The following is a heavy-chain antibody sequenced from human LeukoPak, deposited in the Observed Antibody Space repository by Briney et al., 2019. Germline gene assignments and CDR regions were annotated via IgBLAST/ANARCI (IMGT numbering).Heavy chain of an antibody. J-gene: IGHJ4*02. V-gene: IGHV3-23*01. CDR1: GFTFNSYT. CDR2: ISGNGGNT. D-gene: IGHD3-22*01. CDR3: AKVTVGMGRAFDH. Sequence: GGSLRLSCAASGFTFNSYTMSWVRQAPGKGLEWVSGISGNGGNTYYADSVKGRFTISRDNSKNTLYLQMNSLRAEDTAIYYCAKVTVGMGRAFDHWGQGTRFTFSS.